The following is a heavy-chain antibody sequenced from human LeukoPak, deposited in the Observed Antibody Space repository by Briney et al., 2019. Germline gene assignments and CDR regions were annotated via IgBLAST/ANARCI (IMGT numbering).Heavy chain of an antibody. Sequence: ASVKVSCKASGYTFTSYGISWVRQAPGQGLEWMGWIRAYNGNTNYAQKLQGRVTMTTDTSTSTAYMELRSLRSDDTAVYYCARDPPCSGGSCSYYYYYYGMDVWGQGTTVTVSS. CDR3: ARDPPCSGGSCSYYYYYYGMDV. CDR1: GYTFTSYG. J-gene: IGHJ6*02. D-gene: IGHD2-15*01. V-gene: IGHV1-18*01. CDR2: IRAYNGNT.